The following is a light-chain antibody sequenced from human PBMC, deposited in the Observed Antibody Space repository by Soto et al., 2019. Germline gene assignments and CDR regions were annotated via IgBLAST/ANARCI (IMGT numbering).Light chain of an antibody. V-gene: IGLV2-11*01. CDR3: CSYAGSYSYV. J-gene: IGLJ1*01. CDR2: DVT. CDR1: SSDVGGYNY. Sequence: QSALTQPRSVSGSPGQSITISCTGTSSDVGGYNYVSWYQQHPGKAPKLMIYDVTKRPSGVPDRFSGSKSGNTASLTISGLQAEDEADYCCCSYAGSYSYVFGTGTKVT.